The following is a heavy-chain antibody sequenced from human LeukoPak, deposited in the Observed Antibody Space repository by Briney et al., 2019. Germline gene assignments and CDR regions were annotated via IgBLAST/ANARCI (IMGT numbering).Heavy chain of an antibody. CDR3: ARGGSSGNYYRFDY. J-gene: IGHJ4*02. D-gene: IGHD1-26*01. CDR2: IYYSGST. V-gene: IGHV4-59*13. CDR1: GGSFSGYY. Sequence: PSETLSLTCAVYGGSFSGYYWSWIRQPPGKGLEWIGYIYYSGSTNYNPSLKSRVTISVDTSKNQFSLKLSSVTAADTAVYYCARGGSSGNYYRFDYWGQGTLVTVSS.